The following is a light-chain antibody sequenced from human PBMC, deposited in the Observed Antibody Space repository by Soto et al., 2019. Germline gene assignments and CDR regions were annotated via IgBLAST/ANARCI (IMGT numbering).Light chain of an antibody. J-gene: IGKJ1*01. CDR1: QSISSY. CDR3: QKYNSAPWT. CDR2: AAS. Sequence: DIQMTQSPSSLSASVGDRVTITCRASQSISSYLNWYQQKPGKAPKLLIYAASSLQSGVPSRSSGSGSGTDFTLTISSLQPEDVATYYCQKYNSAPWTFGQGTKVDIK. V-gene: IGKV1-39*01.